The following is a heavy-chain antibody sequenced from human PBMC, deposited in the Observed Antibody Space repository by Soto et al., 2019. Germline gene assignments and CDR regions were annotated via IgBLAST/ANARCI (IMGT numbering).Heavy chain of an antibody. Sequence: SETLSLTCTVSGGSISSSSYYWGWIRQPPGKGLEWIGSIYYSGSTYYNPSLKSRVTISVDTSKNQFSLKLSSVTAADTAVYYCARRDYYYGMDVWGQGTTVTVSS. CDR1: GGSISSSSYY. CDR2: IYYSGST. V-gene: IGHV4-39*01. J-gene: IGHJ6*02. CDR3: ARRDYYYGMDV.